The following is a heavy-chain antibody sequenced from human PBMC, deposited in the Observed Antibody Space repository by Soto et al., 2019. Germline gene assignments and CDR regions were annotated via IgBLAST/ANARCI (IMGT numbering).Heavy chain of an antibody. CDR1: GYTFTSYG. CDR2: ISAYTGNT. D-gene: IGHD6-19*01. V-gene: IGHV1-18*04. Sequence: QVQLVQSGAEVKKPGASVKVSCKASGYTFTSYGISWVRQAPGQGLEWMGWISAYTGNTNYAQKLQGRVTMTTDTTKSIAYMELRRLRCDDTGVYYCARDRVPGSQWLALYDAFDIWGQGTMVTVSS. J-gene: IGHJ3*02. CDR3: ARDRVPGSQWLALYDAFDI.